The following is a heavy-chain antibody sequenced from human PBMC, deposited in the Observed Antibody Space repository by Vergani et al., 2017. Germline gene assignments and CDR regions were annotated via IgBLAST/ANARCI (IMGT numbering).Heavy chain of an antibody. CDR2: IIPIFGTA. CDR1: GGTFSSYA. CDR3: AGARNSIFVNYYYMDG. J-gene: IGHJ6*03. Sequence: QVQLVQSGAEVKKPGSSVKVSCKASGGTFSSYAISWVRQAPGQGLEWMGGIIPIFGTANYAQKFQGRVTSTADDSTSTAYMELSSLRSEDTAVYYCAGARNSIFVNYYYMDGWGKGTTVTVSS. D-gene: IGHD3-3*01. V-gene: IGHV1-69*01.